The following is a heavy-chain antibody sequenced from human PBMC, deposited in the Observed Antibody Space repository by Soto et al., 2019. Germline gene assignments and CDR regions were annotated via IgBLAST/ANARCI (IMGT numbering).Heavy chain of an antibody. CDR1: GYNFSRNW. V-gene: IGHV5-51*01. Sequence: ESLKISCKGSGYNFSRNWIAWVRQMPGKGLEFMGIIYPGDSDTRYNPSFQGQVTISADKSISTAYLQWSSLKASDTAMYYCASSVVVTAMSAFDIWGLGTMVTVS. CDR3: ASSVVVTAMSAFDI. D-gene: IGHD2-21*02. J-gene: IGHJ3*02. CDR2: IYPGDSDT.